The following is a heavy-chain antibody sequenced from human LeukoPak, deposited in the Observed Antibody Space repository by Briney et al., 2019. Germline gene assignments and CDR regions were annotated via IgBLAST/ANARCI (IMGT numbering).Heavy chain of an antibody. Sequence: GGSLRLSCAASGFTFGSYGMHWVRQAPGKGLEWVAVISYDGSNKYYADSVKGRFTISRDNSKNTLYLQMNSLRAEDTAVYYCAKPPDYYGSDYWGQGTLVTVSS. CDR1: GFTFGSYG. D-gene: IGHD3-10*01. V-gene: IGHV3-30*18. CDR2: ISYDGSNK. CDR3: AKPPDYYGSDY. J-gene: IGHJ4*02.